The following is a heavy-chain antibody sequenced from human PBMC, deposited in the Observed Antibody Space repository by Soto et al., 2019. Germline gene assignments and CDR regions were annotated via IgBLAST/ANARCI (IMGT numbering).Heavy chain of an antibody. Sequence: GSGPTLVNPTQTLTLTCSFSGFSLTTDGVGVGWVRQPPGQALEWLAIIYWNDDKHHSPSLKSRLTITKDTSKNQVVLTMTNMDPVDTAKYYCTRIQYTRATGYWGQGTLVTVSS. J-gene: IGHJ4*02. V-gene: IGHV2-5*01. D-gene: IGHD2-2*02. CDR2: IYWNDDK. CDR3: TRIQYTRATGY. CDR1: GFSLTTDGVG.